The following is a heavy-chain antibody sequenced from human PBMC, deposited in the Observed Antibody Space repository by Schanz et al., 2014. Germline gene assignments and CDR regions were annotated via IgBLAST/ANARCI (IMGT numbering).Heavy chain of an antibody. CDR1: GYTFAGHA. CDR2: IHTGSGNT. J-gene: IGHJ6*03. CDR3: ASGEARVTSSGVVSGPMNV. Sequence: QVQLVQSGAEVKKPGASVKVSCQASGYTFAGHAVHWVRQAPGQGPEWLGWIHTGSGNTKYSQKVEGRVTISRDTSASIVYMELSSLRSEDTAVFFCASGEARVTSSGVVSGPMNVWGKGTTVIVSS. D-gene: IGHD3-3*01. V-gene: IGHV1-3*04.